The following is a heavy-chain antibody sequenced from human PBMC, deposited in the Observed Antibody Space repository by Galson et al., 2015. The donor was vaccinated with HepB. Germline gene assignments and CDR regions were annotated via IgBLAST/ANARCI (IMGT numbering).Heavy chain of an antibody. V-gene: IGHV2-5*02. Sequence: PALVKPTQTLTLPCTFSGFSLSTSRVGVGWIRQPPGKALEWLALIYWDDDKRYSPSLKSRLFITKETSENQVVLTMTNMDPVDTATYYCAYRQYDLSVGMYYYYGMDVWGQGTTVTVSS. CDR1: GFSLSTSRVG. CDR3: AYRQYDLSVGMYYYYGMDV. D-gene: IGHD1-1*01. J-gene: IGHJ6*02. CDR2: IYWDDDK.